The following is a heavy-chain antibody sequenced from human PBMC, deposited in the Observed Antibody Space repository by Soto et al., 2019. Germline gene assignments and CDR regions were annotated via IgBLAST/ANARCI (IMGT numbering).Heavy chain of an antibody. D-gene: IGHD1-1*01. CDR3: SRDPPPQFGNWDTDVLFDN. J-gene: IGHJ5*02. CDR1: GGSFTSYA. V-gene: IGHV1-69*06. CDR2: IIPIIGTP. Sequence: QVQLVQSGAEVKKPGSSVKVSCKASGGSFTSYAFGWVRQAPGQGLEWVGGIIPIIGTPNYAQQFQGRVTISADRSTSPAALYLSGLTSEDTAVYFCSRDPPPQFGNWDTDVLFDNWGQGTLVIVSS.